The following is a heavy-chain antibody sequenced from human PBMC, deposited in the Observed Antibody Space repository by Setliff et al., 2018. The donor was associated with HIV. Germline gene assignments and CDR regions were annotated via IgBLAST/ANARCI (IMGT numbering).Heavy chain of an antibody. CDR1: GFAFSDYN. D-gene: IGHD6-6*01. Sequence: GGSLRLSCATSGFAFSDYNFHWVRQVTGAGLEWVSAIGTGGDTYYADSVKGRFTISRENAKNSLYLQMNNVRAGDTAVYYCTRELNGHTSSHYYFGLDVWGQGTTVTVSS. J-gene: IGHJ6*02. CDR2: IGTGGDT. V-gene: IGHV3-13*01. CDR3: TRELNGHTSSHYYFGLDV.